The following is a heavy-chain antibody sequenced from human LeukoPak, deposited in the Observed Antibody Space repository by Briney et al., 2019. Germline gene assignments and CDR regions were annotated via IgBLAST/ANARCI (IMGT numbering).Heavy chain of an antibody. D-gene: IGHD3-22*01. CDR1: GYTFTGYY. CDR3: ARGEGVWYYYDSSGYSVDY. V-gene: IGHV1-2*06. CDR2: INPNSGGT. Sequence: ASVKVSCKASGYTFTGYYMHWVRQAPGQGLEWMGRINPNSGGTNYAQKFQGRVTMTRDTSISTAYMELSRLRSDDTAEYYCARGEGVWYYYDSSGYSVDYWGQGTLVTVSS. J-gene: IGHJ4*02.